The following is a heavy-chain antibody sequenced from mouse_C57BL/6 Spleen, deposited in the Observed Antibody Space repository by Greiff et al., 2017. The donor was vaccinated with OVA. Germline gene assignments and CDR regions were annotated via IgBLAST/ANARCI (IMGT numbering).Heavy chain of an antibody. CDR2: IWSDGST. Sequence: VKLMESGPGLVAPSQSLSITCTVSGFSLTSYGVHWVRQPPGKGLEWLVVIWSDGSTTYNSALKSRLSISKDNSKSQVFLKMNSLQTDDTAMYYCASLYYGNYAFAYWGQGTLVTVSA. J-gene: IGHJ3*01. D-gene: IGHD2-1*01. CDR3: ASLYYGNYAFAY. CDR1: GFSLTSYG. V-gene: IGHV2-6*03.